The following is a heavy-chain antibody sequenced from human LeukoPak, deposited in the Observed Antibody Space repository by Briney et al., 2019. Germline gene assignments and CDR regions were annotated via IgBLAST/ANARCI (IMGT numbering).Heavy chain of an antibody. CDR1: GYSFTSYW. J-gene: IGHJ4*02. V-gene: IGHV5-51*01. CDR3: ARRGYYDSSGYYDFDY. CDR2: IYPGDSDT. Sequence: GESLKISSKGSGYSFTSYWIGGVRQMPGKGLEWMGIIYPGDSDTRYRPSFQGQVTISADKSISTAYLQWSSLKASDTAMYYCARRGYYDSSGYYDFDYWGQGTLVTVSS. D-gene: IGHD3-22*01.